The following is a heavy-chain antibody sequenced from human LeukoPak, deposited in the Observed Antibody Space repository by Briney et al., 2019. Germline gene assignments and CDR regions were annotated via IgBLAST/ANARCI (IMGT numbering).Heavy chain of an antibody. Sequence: SETLSLTCAVYGGSFSGYYWSWIRQPPGKGLEWIGEINHSGSTNYNPSLTSRVTISVDTSKNQFSLKLSSVTAADTAVYYCARSGPGYCSSTSCRPFDYWGQGTLVTVSS. CDR2: INHSGST. V-gene: IGHV4-34*01. D-gene: IGHD2-2*01. J-gene: IGHJ4*02. CDR1: GGSFSGYY. CDR3: ARSGPGYCSSTSCRPFDY.